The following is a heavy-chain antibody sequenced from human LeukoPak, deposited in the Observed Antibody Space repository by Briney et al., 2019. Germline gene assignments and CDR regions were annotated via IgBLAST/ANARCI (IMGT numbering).Heavy chain of an antibody. CDR1: GYTFTSYG. V-gene: IGHV1-18*01. J-gene: IGHJ5*02. CDR3: AREEGYCSGGSCYSWFDP. Sequence: GASVKVSCKASGYTFTSYGISWVRQAPGQGLERMGWISAYNGNTNYAQKLQGRVTMTTDTSTSTAYMELRSLRSDDTAVYYCAREEGYCSGGSCYSWFDPWGQGTLVTVSS. D-gene: IGHD2-15*01. CDR2: ISAYNGNT.